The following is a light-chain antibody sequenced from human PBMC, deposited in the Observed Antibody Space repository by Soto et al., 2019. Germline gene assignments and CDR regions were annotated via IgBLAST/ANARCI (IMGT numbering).Light chain of an antibody. CDR3: QQYNEWPIT. CDR2: RAS. J-gene: IGKJ5*01. CDR1: QSVGSL. V-gene: IGKV3-15*01. Sequence: EIVLTQSPAALSVSTGERATLSCRASQSVGSLLAWYQQKPGQAPRLLIYRASSRATGISGSFSGSGSGTEFTLTITSLQSEDFAVYYCQQYNEWPITFGQGTRLEIK.